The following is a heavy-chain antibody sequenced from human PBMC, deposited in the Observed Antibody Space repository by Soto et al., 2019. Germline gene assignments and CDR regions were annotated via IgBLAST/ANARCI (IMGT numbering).Heavy chain of an antibody. CDR3: ARVRPDYYGSSGYGLGAFDI. J-gene: IGHJ3*02. CDR1: GGTFSSYA. CDR2: IIPIFGTA. D-gene: IGHD3-22*01. V-gene: IGHV1-69*13. Sequence: SVKVSCKASGGTFSSYAISWVRQAPGQGLEWMGGIIPIFGTANYAQKFQGRVTIAADESTSTAYMELSSLRSEDTAVYYCARVRPDYYGSSGYGLGAFDIWGQGTMVTVSS.